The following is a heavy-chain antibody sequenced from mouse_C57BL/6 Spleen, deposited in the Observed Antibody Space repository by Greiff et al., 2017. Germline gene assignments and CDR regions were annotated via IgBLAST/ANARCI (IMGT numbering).Heavy chain of an antibody. V-gene: IGHV1-52*01. D-gene: IGHD1-1*01. Sequence: QVQLQQPGAELVRPGSSVKLSCKASGYTFTSYWMHWVKQRPIQGLEWIGNIDPSDSETHYNQKFKDKATLTVDKSASTAYMQLSSLTSEDSAVYYCARGGRVVASGDYAMDYWGQGTSVTVSS. CDR2: IDPSDSET. CDR1: GYTFTSYW. J-gene: IGHJ4*01. CDR3: ARGGRVVASGDYAMDY.